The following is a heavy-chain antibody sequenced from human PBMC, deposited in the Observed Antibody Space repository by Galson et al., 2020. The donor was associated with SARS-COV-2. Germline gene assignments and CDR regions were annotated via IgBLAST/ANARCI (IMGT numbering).Heavy chain of an antibody. D-gene: IGHD2-8*02. CDR3: ATTGGVKFGN. V-gene: IGHV3-7*01. CDR1: GFPFSSYW. Sequence: GESLKISCAASGFPFSSYWMSWLRQAPGKGLEWVANIKEDETERYYGESVNGRFTISRDNAKNSLFLQMNSLRVEDTAFYLCATTGGVKFGNWGQGTLVTVSS. J-gene: IGHJ4*02. CDR2: IKEDETER.